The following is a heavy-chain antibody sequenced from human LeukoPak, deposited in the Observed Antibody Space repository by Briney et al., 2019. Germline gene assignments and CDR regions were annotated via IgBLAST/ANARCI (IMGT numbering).Heavy chain of an antibody. V-gene: IGHV3-30*18. CDR3: AKDRPGYSYANDAFDI. CDR2: ISYDGSNK. CDR1: GFTFSSYG. J-gene: IGHJ3*02. D-gene: IGHD5-18*01. Sequence: GGSLRLSCAASGFTFSSYGMHWVRQAPGKGLEWVAVISYDGSNKYYVDSVKGRFTISRDNSRNTLYLQMNSLRAEDTAVYYCAKDRPGYSYANDAFDIWGQGTMVTVSS.